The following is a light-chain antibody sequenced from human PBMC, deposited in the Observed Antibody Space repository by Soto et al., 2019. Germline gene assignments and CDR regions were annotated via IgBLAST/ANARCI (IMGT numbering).Light chain of an antibody. Sequence: QSVLTQPPSASGTPGQRVTISCSGSSSNIGSNYVYWYQHLTGTAPKLLIYRNNQRPSGVPDRFSGSKSGTSASLGISGLRSGDEADYYCATWDSSLSNYVFGAGTKLTVL. CDR2: RNN. CDR1: SSNIGSNY. CDR3: ATWDSSLSNYV. V-gene: IGLV1-47*01. J-gene: IGLJ1*01.